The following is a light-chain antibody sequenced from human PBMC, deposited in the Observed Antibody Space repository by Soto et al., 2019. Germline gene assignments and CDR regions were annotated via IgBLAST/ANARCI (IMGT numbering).Light chain of an antibody. J-gene: IGLJ1*01. CDR3: SSYAGRNNFYV. CDR2: EVS. CDR1: RSDVGTYNY. V-gene: IGLV2-8*01. Sequence: QPALTQPPSASGSPGQSVTISCTGTRSDVGTYNYVSWYQQHPGKAPKLIIYEVSKRPSGVPDRFSGSKSGNTASLTVSGLQAEDEADYYCSSYAGRNNFYVFGTGTKVTVL.